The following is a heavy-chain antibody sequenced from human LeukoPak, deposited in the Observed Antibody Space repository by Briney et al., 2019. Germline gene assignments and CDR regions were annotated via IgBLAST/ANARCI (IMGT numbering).Heavy chain of an antibody. CDR3: ARGRTSYSSSFRRLLDY. Sequence: SVKVSCKASGGTFSSYAISWVRQAPGQGLEWMGGIIPIFGTANYAQKFQGRVTITADESTSTAYMELSSLRSEDTAVYYCARGRTSYSSSFRRLLDYWGQGTLVTISS. J-gene: IGHJ4*02. CDR2: IIPIFGTA. D-gene: IGHD6-6*01. V-gene: IGHV1-69*13. CDR1: GGTFSSYA.